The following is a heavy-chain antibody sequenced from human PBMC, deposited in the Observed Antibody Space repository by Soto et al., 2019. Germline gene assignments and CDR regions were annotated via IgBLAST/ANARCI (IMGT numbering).Heavy chain of an antibody. V-gene: IGHV3-74*02. D-gene: IGHD1-1*01. J-gene: IGHJ4*02. Sequence: EVQLLESGGGVVQPGGSLRLSCAASGFTFSTYCMHWVRHTPGTGLVWVSRTCRYGRELYYADSVKGRFTISRDDAKNTLYLQMDSLRVEDTGIYYCVRGTTAWRGMDYWGQGALVTVSS. CDR2: TCRYGREL. CDR3: VRGTTAWRGMDY. CDR1: GFTFSTYC.